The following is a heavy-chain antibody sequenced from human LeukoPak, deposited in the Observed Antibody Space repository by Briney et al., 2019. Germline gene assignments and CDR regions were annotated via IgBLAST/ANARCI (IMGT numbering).Heavy chain of an antibody. CDR2: ISSSSSYI. J-gene: IGHJ4*02. Sequence: GGSLRLSCAASGFTFSSYSMNWVRQAPGKGLEWVSSISSSSSYIYYADSVKGRFTISRDNSKNTLYLQMNSLRAEDTAVYYCAKNQDWGHYWGQGTLVTVSS. D-gene: IGHD3/OR15-3a*01. V-gene: IGHV3-21*04. CDR3: AKNQDWGHY. CDR1: GFTFSSYS.